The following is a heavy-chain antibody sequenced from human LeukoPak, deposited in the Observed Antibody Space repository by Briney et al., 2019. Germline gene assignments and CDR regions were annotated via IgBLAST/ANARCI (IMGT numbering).Heavy chain of an antibody. V-gene: IGHV3-23*01. D-gene: IGHD4-23*01. CDR3: AKDDPNYGGNPFDY. CDR1: GFTFSDYY. J-gene: IGHJ4*02. CDR2: ISGSGGST. Sequence: GGSLRLSCAASGFTFSDYYMSWVRQAPGKGLEWVSAISGSGGSTYYADSVKGRFTISRDNSKNTLYLQMNSLRAEDTAVYYCAKDDPNYGGNPFDYWGQGTLVTVSS.